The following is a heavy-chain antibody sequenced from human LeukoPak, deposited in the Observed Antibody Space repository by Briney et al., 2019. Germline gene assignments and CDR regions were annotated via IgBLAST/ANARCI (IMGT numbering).Heavy chain of an antibody. CDR3: ARHQVGANSCFDY. CDR2: IYYSGST. V-gene: IGHV4-31*03. J-gene: IGHJ4*02. CDR1: GGSISGGGYY. D-gene: IGHD1-26*01. Sequence: SETLSLTCTVSGGSISGGGYYWSWIRQHPGKGLEWIGYIYYSGSTYYNPSLKSRVTISVDTSKNQFSLKLSSVTAADTAVYYCARHQVGANSCFDYWGQGTLVTVSS.